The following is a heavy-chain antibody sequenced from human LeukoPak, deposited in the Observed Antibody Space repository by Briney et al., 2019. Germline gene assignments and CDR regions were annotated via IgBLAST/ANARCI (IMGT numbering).Heavy chain of an antibody. J-gene: IGHJ2*01. Sequence: SETLSLACTVSGGSVSSGSYYWSWIRQPPGKGLEWIGYIYYSGSTNYNPSLKSRVTISVDTSKNQFSLKLSSVTAADTAVYYCARGQGYWYFDLWGRGTLVTVSS. CDR2: IYYSGST. V-gene: IGHV4-61*01. CDR3: ARGQGYWYFDL. CDR1: GGSVSSGSYY.